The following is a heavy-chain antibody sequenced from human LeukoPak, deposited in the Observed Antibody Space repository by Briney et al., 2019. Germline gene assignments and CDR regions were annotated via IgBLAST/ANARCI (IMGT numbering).Heavy chain of an antibody. J-gene: IGHJ6*03. D-gene: IGHD6-6*01. V-gene: IGHV1-46*01. Sequence: ASVKVSCKASGYTFTSYYMHWVQQAPGQGLEWMGIINPSGGSTSYAQKFQGRVTMTRDTSTSTVYMELSSLRSEDTAVYYCARDPDSSSSYYYYYMDVWGKGTTVTVSS. CDR1: GYTFTSYY. CDR3: ARDPDSSSSYYYYYMDV. CDR2: INPSGGST.